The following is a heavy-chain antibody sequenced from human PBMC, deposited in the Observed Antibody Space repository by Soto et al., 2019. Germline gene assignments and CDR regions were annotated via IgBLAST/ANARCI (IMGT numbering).Heavy chain of an antibody. Sequence: EVQLVESGGGLVKPGGSLTLSCATSGFSFSTYSMNWARQAPGKGLQWIASIGPTGYDMYYADSVRGRFAITRDNAKDSLFLPMHSLRAEDPAVYYCLRGDHRDHWGQGTMVTVSS. CDR2: IGPTGYDM. V-gene: IGHV3-21*02. CDR1: GFSFSTYS. J-gene: IGHJ4*02. CDR3: LRGDHRDH.